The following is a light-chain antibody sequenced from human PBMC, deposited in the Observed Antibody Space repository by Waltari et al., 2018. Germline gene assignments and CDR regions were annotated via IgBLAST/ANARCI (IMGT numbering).Light chain of an antibody. J-gene: IGLJ3*02. Sequence: QSALTQPASVSGSPGQSLTISCPGTSRDVGGSNHVSWYQQHPGKAPKLMIYEVSNRPSGVSNRFSGSKSGNTASLTISGLQAEDEADYYCSSYTSSSTPRVFGGGTKLTVL. CDR3: SSYTSSSTPRV. CDR1: SRDVGGSNH. CDR2: EVS. V-gene: IGLV2-14*01.